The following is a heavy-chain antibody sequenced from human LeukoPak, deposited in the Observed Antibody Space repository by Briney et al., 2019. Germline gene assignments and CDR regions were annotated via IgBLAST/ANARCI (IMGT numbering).Heavy chain of an antibody. V-gene: IGHV3-30*02. Sequence: GGSLRLSCAASGFTFSSYAMSWVRQAPGKGLEWVAFIRCDGSNKYYADSVKGRFTISRDNSKNTLYLQMNSLRAEDTAVYYCAKDGGSPSHYYYYMDVWGKGTTVTVSS. CDR2: IRCDGSNK. CDR3: AKDGGSPSHYYYYMDV. CDR1: GFTFSSYA. J-gene: IGHJ6*03. D-gene: IGHD3-16*01.